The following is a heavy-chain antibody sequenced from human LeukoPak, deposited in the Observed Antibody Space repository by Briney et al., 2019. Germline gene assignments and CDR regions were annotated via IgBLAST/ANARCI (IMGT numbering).Heavy chain of an antibody. CDR1: GFTFNSYD. CDR2: INHSGST. D-gene: IGHD4-17*01. Sequence: GSLRLSCASSGFTFNSYDMTWVRQPPGKGLEWIGEINHSGSTNYNPSLKSRVTISVDTSKNQFSLKLSSVTAADTAVYYCATMTTVTNFWFDPWGQGTLVTVSS. V-gene: IGHV4-34*08. J-gene: IGHJ5*02. CDR3: ATMTTVTNFWFDP.